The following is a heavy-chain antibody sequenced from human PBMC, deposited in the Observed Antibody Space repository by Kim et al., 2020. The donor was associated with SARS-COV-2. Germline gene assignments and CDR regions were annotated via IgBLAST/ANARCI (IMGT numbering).Heavy chain of an antibody. CDR1: GFIFSDYA. Sequence: GGSLRLSCEVSGFIFSDYAMSWVRQAPGKGLEWVSIISGSGDDTHYADSVKGRFTASRDNSKNTLHLQMNSLRADDTAVYYCARAPRVVTHYFNYWGQGT. V-gene: IGHV3-23*01. CDR2: ISGSGDDT. D-gene: IGHD3-3*01. J-gene: IGHJ4*02. CDR3: ARAPRVVTHYFNY.